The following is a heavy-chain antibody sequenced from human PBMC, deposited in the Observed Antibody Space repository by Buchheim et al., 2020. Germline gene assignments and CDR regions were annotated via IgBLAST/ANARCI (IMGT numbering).Heavy chain of an antibody. CDR3: ADLDVY. CDR2: INGDGSQL. Sequence: EVQLVASGGGLVQPGESLRLSCAASGFTFTASWMAWVRQAPGRGLEWVATINGDGSQLYYEDSVKGRFTISRDNGKEPLYLQMNSLGVDDTAVYYCADLDVYWGQGTL. CDR1: GFTFTASW. V-gene: IGHV3-7*01. J-gene: IGHJ4*02.